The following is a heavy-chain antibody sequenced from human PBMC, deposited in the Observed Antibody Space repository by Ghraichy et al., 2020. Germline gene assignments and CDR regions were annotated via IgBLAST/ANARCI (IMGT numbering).Heavy chain of an antibody. Sequence: GGSLRLSCAASGFTFRNYWMSWVCQTPGKGLEWVASINLDETEKNYVGSVKGRFTISRDNAKNSLFLQMNSLGVEETAVYYCARPVYSGSPGHFDFWGQGTPVTGSS. CDR2: INLDETEK. V-gene: IGHV3-7*03. D-gene: IGHD3-22*01. J-gene: IGHJ4*02. CDR1: GFTFRNYW. CDR3: ARPVYSGSPGHFDF.